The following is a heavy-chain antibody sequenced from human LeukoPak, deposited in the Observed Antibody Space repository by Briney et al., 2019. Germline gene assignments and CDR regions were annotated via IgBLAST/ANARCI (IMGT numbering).Heavy chain of an antibody. J-gene: IGHJ4*02. D-gene: IGHD2-15*01. CDR3: ARAPSGRSSIDY. V-gene: IGHV4-31*03. CDR2: IYYGGST. Sequence: TLSLTCTVSGGSISSGGYYWSWIRQHPGKGLEWIGYIYYGGSTYYNPSLKSRVTISVDTSKNQFSLKLSSVTAADTAVYYCARAPSGRSSIDYWGQGTLVTVSS. CDR1: GGSISSGGYY.